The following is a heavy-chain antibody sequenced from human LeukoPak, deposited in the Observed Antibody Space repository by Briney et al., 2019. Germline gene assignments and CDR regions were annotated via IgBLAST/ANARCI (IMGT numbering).Heavy chain of an antibody. D-gene: IGHD3-22*01. CDR3: ARASSNNHYYHSNTWFDP. J-gene: IGHJ5*02. CDR2: INHSGST. Sequence: SETLSLTCAVYGGSFSGYYWSWIRQPPGKGLEWIGEINHSGSTNYNPSLKSRVTISVDTSKNQFSLKLSSVTAADTAGYYCARASSNNHYYHSNTWFDPWGQGTLVTVSS. CDR1: GGSFSGYY. V-gene: IGHV4-34*01.